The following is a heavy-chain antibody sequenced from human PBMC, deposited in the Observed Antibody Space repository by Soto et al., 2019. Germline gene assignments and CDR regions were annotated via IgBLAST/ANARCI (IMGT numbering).Heavy chain of an antibody. CDR3: ARGTHTMGTVVTHYYYYGMDV. CDR1: GFTFSSYW. CDR2: IKQDGSEK. V-gene: IGHV3-7*01. D-gene: IGHD2-21*02. Sequence: GGSLRLSCAASGFTFSSYWMSWVRQAPGKGLEWVANIKQDGSEKYYVDSVKGRFTISRDNAKNSLYLQMNSLRAEDTAVYYCARGTHTMGTVVTHYYYYGMDVWGQGTTVTVSS. J-gene: IGHJ6*02.